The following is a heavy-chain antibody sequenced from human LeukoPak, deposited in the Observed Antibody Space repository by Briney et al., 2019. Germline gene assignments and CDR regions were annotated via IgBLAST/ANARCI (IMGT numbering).Heavy chain of an antibody. Sequence: GGSLRLSCAASGFTSSSYGMHWVRQAPGKGLEWVAFIRYDGSNKYYADSVKGRFTISRDNSKNTLYLQMNSLRAEDTAVYYCAKEEGIVVVPAAISYWGQGTLVTVSS. CDR3: AKEEGIVVVPAAISY. D-gene: IGHD2-2*02. J-gene: IGHJ4*02. CDR1: GFTSSSYG. V-gene: IGHV3-30*02. CDR2: IRYDGSNK.